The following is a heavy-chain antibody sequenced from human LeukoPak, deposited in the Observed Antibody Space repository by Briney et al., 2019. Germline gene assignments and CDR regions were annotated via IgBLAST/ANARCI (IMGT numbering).Heavy chain of an antibody. CDR2: IYYSGST. Sequence: SQTLSLTCTVSGGSISSGDYYWSWIRQPPGKGLEWIGYIYYSGSTYYNPSLKSRVTISVDTSKNQFSLKLSSVTAADTAVYYCARENNWNYLRHFDYWGSGTLVTVSS. CDR1: GGSISSGDYY. CDR3: ARENNWNYLRHFDY. V-gene: IGHV4-30-4*01. J-gene: IGHJ4*02. D-gene: IGHD1-7*01.